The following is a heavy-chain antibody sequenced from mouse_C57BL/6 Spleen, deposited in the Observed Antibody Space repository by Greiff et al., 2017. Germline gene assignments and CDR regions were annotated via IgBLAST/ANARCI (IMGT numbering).Heavy chain of an antibody. J-gene: IGHJ3*01. Sequence: QVQLHPPFSELVRPGSSVKLSCKASGYTFTSYWMDWVKQRPGQGLEWIGNIYPSDSETHYNQKFKDKATLTVDKSSSTAYMLLSSLTSEDSAVYYCARSGDYDPFAYWGQGTLVTVSA. D-gene: IGHD2-4*01. CDR3: ARSGDYDPFAY. V-gene: IGHV1-61*01. CDR1: GYTFTSYW. CDR2: IYPSDSET.